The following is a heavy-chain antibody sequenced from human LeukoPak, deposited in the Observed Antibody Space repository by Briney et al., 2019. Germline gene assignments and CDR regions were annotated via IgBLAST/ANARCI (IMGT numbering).Heavy chain of an antibody. CDR2: ISAYNGNT. J-gene: IGHJ4*02. D-gene: IGHD2-21*02. Sequence: ASVTVSCKSSGYTFTSYGISWVRQAPGQRLEWMGWISAYNGNTNYAQKLQGRVTMTTDTSTSTAYMELRSLRSDDTAVYYCARVHPSCGGDCYAFDYWGQGTLVTASS. CDR3: ARVHPSCGGDCYAFDY. V-gene: IGHV1-18*01. CDR1: GYTFTSYG.